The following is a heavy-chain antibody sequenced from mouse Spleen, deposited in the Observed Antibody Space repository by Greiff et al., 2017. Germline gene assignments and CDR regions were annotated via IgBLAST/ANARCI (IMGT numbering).Heavy chain of an antibody. CDR2: IDPENGDT. V-gene: IGHV14-4*01. Sequence: EVQLQQSGAELVRPGASVKLSCTASGFNIKDDYMHWVKQRPEQGLEWIGWIDPENGDTEYASKFQGKATITADTSSNTAYLQLSSLTSEDTAVYYCSYGYDDDSWFAYWGQGTLVTVSA. D-gene: IGHD2-2*01. CDR3: SYGYDDDSWFAY. J-gene: IGHJ3*01. CDR1: GFNIKDDY.